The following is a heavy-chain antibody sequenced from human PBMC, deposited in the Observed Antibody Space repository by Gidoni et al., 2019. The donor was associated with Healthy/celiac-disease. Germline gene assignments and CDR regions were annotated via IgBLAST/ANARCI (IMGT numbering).Heavy chain of an antibody. CDR1: GFTFSSYA. Sequence: QVQLVESGGGVVQPGRSLRLSCAASGFTFSSYAMPWVRQAPGKGLEWVAVISYDGSNKYYADSVKGRFTISRDNSKNTLYLQMNSLRAEDTAVYYCARGSYVVGEPIVDYWGQGTLVTVSS. J-gene: IGHJ4*02. CDR3: ARGSYVVGEPIVDY. D-gene: IGHD3-16*01. CDR2: ISYDGSNK. V-gene: IGHV3-30-3*01.